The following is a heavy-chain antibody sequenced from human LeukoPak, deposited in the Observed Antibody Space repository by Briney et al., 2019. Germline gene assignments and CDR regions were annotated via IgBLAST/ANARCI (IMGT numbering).Heavy chain of an antibody. Sequence: SQTLSLTCAISGDSVSSNSAAWHWIRQSPSRGLEWLGRTYYRSKWYNDYAVSVKSRITINPDTSKNQFSLKLSSVTAADTAVYYCARHAPDYGGHGDHWGQGTLVTVSS. CDR2: TYYRSKWYN. CDR1: GDSVSSNSAA. V-gene: IGHV6-1*01. J-gene: IGHJ5*02. D-gene: IGHD4-23*01. CDR3: ARHAPDYGGHGDH.